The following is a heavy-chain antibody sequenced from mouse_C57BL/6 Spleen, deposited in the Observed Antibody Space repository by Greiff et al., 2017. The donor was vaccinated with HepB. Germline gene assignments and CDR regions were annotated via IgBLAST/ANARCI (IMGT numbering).Heavy chain of an antibody. Sequence: QVQLQQSGPELVKPGASVKISCKASGYAFSSSWMNWVKQRPGKGLEWIGRIYPGDGDTNYNGKFKGKATLTADKSSSTAYMQLSSLTSEDSAVYFCARAPPHYYAMDYWGQGTSGTVSS. CDR3: ARAPPHYYAMDY. CDR2: IYPGDGDT. V-gene: IGHV1-82*01. J-gene: IGHJ4*01. CDR1: GYAFSSSW.